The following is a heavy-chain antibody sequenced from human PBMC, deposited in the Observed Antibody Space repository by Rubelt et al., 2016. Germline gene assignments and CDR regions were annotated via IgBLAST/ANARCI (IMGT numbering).Heavy chain of an antibody. D-gene: IGHD1-1*01. CDR1: GFSLSTGGVG. V-gene: IGHV2-5*01. CDR2: IYWNDDK. CDR3: VHGRMARPGGYYYGMDV. Sequence: QITLKESGPTLVKPTQTLTLTCTFSGFSLSTGGVGVGWIRQPPGKALEWLGLIYWNDDKRYSPSLKSRLTITKDTSKNQVVLTMTNMNTVDTYTYYCVHGRMARPGGYYYGMDVWGQGTTVTVSS. J-gene: IGHJ6*02.